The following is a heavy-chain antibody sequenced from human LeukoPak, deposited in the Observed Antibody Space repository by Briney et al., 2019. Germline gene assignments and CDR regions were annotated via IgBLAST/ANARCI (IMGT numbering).Heavy chain of an antibody. D-gene: IGHD3-9*01. V-gene: IGHV3-21*01. CDR3: ARLHYDILTGYFP. CDR2: ISSSSSYI. J-gene: IGHJ5*02. CDR1: GFTFSSYS. Sequence: PGGSLRLSCAASGFTFSSYSMNWVRQAPGKGLEWVSSISSSSSYIYYADSVKGRFTISRDNAKNSLYLQMNSLRAEDTAVYYCARLHYDILTGYFPWGQGTLVTVSS.